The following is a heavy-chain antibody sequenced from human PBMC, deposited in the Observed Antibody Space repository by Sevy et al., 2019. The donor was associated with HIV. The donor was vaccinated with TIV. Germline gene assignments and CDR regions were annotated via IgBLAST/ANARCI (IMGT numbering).Heavy chain of an antibody. CDR2: ISNDGSNK. J-gene: IGHJ4*02. Sequence: GGSLRLSCAASGFTFSSYGMHWVRQAPGKGLEWVAVISNDGSNKNYADSVKGRFTISRDNSKNTLYLQMTSLRAEDTAVYYCAKTISGYDSDRRFDYWGQGTLVTVSS. D-gene: IGHD5-12*01. V-gene: IGHV3-30*18. CDR3: AKTISGYDSDRRFDY. CDR1: GFTFSSYG.